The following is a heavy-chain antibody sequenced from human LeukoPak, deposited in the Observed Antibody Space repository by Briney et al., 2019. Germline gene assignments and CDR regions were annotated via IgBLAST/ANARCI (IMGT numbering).Heavy chain of an antibody. D-gene: IGHD1-26*01. J-gene: IGHJ4*02. CDR1: GFTFSSHG. CDR2: ISYDGSNK. Sequence: GGSLRLSCAASGFTFSSHGMHWVRQAPGKGLEWVAVISYDGSNKYYADSVKGRFTISRDNSKNTLYLQMSSLRAEETAVYYCAKGSSIVGASASCPFDYWGQGTLVTVSS. V-gene: IGHV3-30*18. CDR3: AKGSSIVGASASCPFDY.